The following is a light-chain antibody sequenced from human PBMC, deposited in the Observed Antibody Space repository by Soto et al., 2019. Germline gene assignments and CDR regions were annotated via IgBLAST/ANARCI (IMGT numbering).Light chain of an antibody. CDR1: QSISSY. V-gene: IGKV1-39*01. J-gene: IGKJ5*01. Sequence: DIQMTQSPSSLSASVGDRVTITCRASQSISSYLNWYQQKPGKAPKLLIYAAHSLQSGVPSRFSGSGSGTDLTLTISSLKHEDFATYHCQQSYGFGQGTRLEIK. CDR3: QQSYG. CDR2: AAH.